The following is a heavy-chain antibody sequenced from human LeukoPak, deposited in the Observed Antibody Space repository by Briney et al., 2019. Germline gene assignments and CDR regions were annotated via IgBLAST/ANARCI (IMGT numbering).Heavy chain of an antibody. Sequence: SETLSLTCAVYGGSFSGYYWSWIRQPPGKGLEWIGEINHSGSTNYNPSLKSRVTISVDTSKNQFSLKLSSVTAADTAVYYCARHGVTTSWFDPWGQGTLVTVSS. J-gene: IGHJ5*02. CDR3: ARHGVTTSWFDP. V-gene: IGHV4-34*01. D-gene: IGHD4-11*01. CDR1: GGSFSGYY. CDR2: INHSGST.